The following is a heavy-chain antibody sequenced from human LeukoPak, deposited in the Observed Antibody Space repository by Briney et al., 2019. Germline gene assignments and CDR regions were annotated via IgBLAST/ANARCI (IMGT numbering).Heavy chain of an antibody. Sequence: GASVKVSCKASGYTFTSYGISWVRQAPGQGLEWMGWISAYNGNTNYAQKLQGRVTMTTDTSTSTAYIELRSLRSDDTAVYYCARDQDVLRYFDWLLSFDYWGQGTLVTVSS. CDR2: ISAYNGNT. J-gene: IGHJ4*02. D-gene: IGHD3-9*01. V-gene: IGHV1-18*01. CDR1: GYTFTSYG. CDR3: ARDQDVLRYFDWLLSFDY.